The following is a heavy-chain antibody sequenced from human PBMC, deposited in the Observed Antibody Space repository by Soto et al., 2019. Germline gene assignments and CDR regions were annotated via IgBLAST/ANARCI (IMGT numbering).Heavy chain of an antibody. Sequence: ASVKVSCKAPGYTFTSYDINWVRQATGQGLEWMGWMNPNSGNTGYAQKFQGRVTMTRNTSISTAYMELSSLRSEDTAVYYCASADTYYYDSSGYAFDIWGQGTMVTVSS. CDR1: GYTFTSYD. CDR3: ASADTYYYDSSGYAFDI. J-gene: IGHJ3*02. D-gene: IGHD3-22*01. CDR2: MNPNSGNT. V-gene: IGHV1-8*01.